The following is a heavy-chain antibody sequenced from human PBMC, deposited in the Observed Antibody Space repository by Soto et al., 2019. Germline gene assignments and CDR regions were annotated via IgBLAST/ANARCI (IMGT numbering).Heavy chain of an antibody. D-gene: IGHD3-3*01. CDR2: IIPIFGTA. Sequence: GASVKVSCKASGGTFSSYAISWVRQAPGQGLEWMGGIIPIFGTANYAQKFQGRVTITADESTSTAYMELSSLRSEDTAVYYCANLIPAGLFGWFDPWGQGTLVTVSS. CDR3: ANLIPAGLFGWFDP. J-gene: IGHJ5*02. CDR1: GGTFSSYA. V-gene: IGHV1-69*13.